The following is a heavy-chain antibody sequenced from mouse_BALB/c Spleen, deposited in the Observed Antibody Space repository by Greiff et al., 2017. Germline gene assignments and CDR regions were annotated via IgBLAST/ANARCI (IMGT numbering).Heavy chain of an antibody. CDR1: GFTFSDYY. CDR2: ISDGGSYT. Sequence: EVKLVESGGGLVKPGGSLKLSCAASGFTFSDYYMYWVRQTPEKRLEWVATISDGGSYTYYPDSVKGRFTISRDNAKNNLYLQMSSLKSEDTAMYYCARSYYRYDEDGSWFAYWGQGTLVTVSA. V-gene: IGHV5-4*02. J-gene: IGHJ3*01. CDR3: ARSYYRYDEDGSWFAY. D-gene: IGHD2-14*01.